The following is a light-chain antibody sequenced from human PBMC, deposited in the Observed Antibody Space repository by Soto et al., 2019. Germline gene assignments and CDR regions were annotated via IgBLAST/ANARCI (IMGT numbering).Light chain of an antibody. CDR1: TGAVTIGHY. V-gene: IGLV7-46*01. Sequence: QAVVTQEPSLTVSSGVTVSLTCGSNTGAVTIGHYPYWFQQKPGQAPRTLVYDTNNRHSWTPARFSGSLLGGKAALTLSGAQPEDEADYYCLISSGGARVFGGGTKLTVL. CDR3: LISSGGARV. J-gene: IGLJ3*02. CDR2: DTN.